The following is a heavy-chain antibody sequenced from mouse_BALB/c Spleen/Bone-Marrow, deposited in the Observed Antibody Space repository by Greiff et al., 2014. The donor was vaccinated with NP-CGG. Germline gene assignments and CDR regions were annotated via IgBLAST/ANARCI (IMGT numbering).Heavy chain of an antibody. J-gene: IGHJ1*01. CDR1: GYTFTDYV. CDR2: IYPKSVDT. CDR3: ARSGYTNYWYFDV. V-gene: IGHV1-81*01. D-gene: IGHD1-1*01. Sequence: VKLMESXPELVKPGASVKMSCKASGYTFTDYVISWVKQRTGQGPEWIGEIYPKSVDTYYSEKFKGKATLTADKSSNTAYMQLSSPTSEDSAVYFCARSGYTNYWYFDVWGAGTTVTVSS.